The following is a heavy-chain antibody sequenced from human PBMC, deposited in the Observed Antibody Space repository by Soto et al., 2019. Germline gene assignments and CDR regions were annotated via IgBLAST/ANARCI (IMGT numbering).Heavy chain of an antibody. CDR3: AKKVTIYAVDPADY. J-gene: IGHJ4*02. V-gene: IGHV3-23*01. CDR2: MSGSGDDA. Sequence: GSLRLSCAASGFTFSNYGISWVRQAPGKGLEWVSVMSGSGDDAYYADSVKGRFTISRDNSKNMLYLQMNSLRAEDTAVYFCAKKVTIYAVDPADYWGQGTQVTVSS. CDR1: GFTFSNYG. D-gene: IGHD3-3*01.